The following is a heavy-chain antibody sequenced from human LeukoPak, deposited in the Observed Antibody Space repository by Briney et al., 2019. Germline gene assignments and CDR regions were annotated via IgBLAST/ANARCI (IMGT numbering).Heavy chain of an antibody. J-gene: IGHJ6*02. CDR1: GFTFSYYG. Sequence: GGSLRLSCAASGFTFSYYGMHWVRQAPGKGLEWVAVISYDGSNKYYVDSVRGRFTISRDNSKNTLYLQMNSLRAEDTAVYYCAKDHHGSSTRMSAMDVWGQGTTVTVSS. CDR2: ISYDGSNK. D-gene: IGHD2-2*01. CDR3: AKDHHGSSTRMSAMDV. V-gene: IGHV3-30*18.